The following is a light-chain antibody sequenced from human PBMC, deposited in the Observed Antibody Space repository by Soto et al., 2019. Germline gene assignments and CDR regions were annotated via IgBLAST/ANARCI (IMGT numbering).Light chain of an antibody. CDR2: DAS. J-gene: IGKJ1*01. CDR1: QSISSY. Sequence: DIQMTQSPSSLSASVGDRVTITCRASQSISSYLNWYQQKPGKAPKLLIYDASSLQSGVPSRFSGSGSGTDFTLTISSLQPEDVATYYCQQSYSTYPWTFGQGTKVEIK. CDR3: QQSYSTYPWT. V-gene: IGKV1-39*01.